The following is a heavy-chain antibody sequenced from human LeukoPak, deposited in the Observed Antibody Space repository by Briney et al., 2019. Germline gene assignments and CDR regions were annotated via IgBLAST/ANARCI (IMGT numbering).Heavy chain of an antibody. Sequence: SETLSLTCTVSGGSISNCYWSWIRQPPGKGLEWIGYIYYSGSTNYNPSLKSRVTISVDTSKNHFSLKLSSVTAADTAVYYCAKDTNLEWLLYAYFDYWGQGTLVTVSS. D-gene: IGHD3-3*01. V-gene: IGHV4-59*12. CDR2: IYYSGST. CDR3: AKDTNLEWLLYAYFDY. CDR1: GGSISNCY. J-gene: IGHJ4*02.